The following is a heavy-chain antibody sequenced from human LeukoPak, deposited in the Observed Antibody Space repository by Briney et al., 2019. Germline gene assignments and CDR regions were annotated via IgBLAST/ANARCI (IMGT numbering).Heavy chain of an antibody. CDR3: AKGVYDSSGYYAKQPFDY. CDR1: GFTFDDYA. CDR2: ISWNSGSI. V-gene: IGHV3-9*01. J-gene: IGHJ4*02. D-gene: IGHD3-22*01. Sequence: GGSLRLSCAASGFTFDDYAMHWVRQAPGKGLEWVSGISWNSGSIGYADSVKGRFTISRDNAKNSLYLQMNSLRAEDTALYYCAKGVYDSSGYYAKQPFDYWGQGTLVTVSS.